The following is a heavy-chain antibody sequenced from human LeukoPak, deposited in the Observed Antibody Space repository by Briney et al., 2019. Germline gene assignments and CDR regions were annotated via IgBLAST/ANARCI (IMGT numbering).Heavy chain of an antibody. CDR2: IGQDGSEK. D-gene: IGHD4-17*01. V-gene: IGHV3-7*01. CDR3: WVTTVTTGY. J-gene: IGHJ4*02. Sequence: PGGSLRLSCAASGFSFSDYWMSWVRQTPGKGLEWVASIGQDGSEKTYVESVEGRFTISRDNAKNSLYLQMNNLRADDTAVYYCWVTTVTTGYWGQGTLVTVSS. CDR1: GFSFSDYW.